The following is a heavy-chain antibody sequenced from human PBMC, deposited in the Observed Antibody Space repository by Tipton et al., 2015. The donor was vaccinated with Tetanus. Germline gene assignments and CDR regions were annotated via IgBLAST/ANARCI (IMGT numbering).Heavy chain of an antibody. V-gene: IGHV3-11*01. CDR3: VRDGGSSGWLAY. CDR1: GFTLSDYY. D-gene: IGHD6-19*01. CDR2: ISSSGATI. Sequence: SLRLSCAASGFTLSDYYKSWIRQAPGKGLEWLSYISSSGATINYADSVKGRFTLSRDNAKNTLYLQMNSLRVEDTAVYYCVRDGGSSGWLAYWGQGTLVNVSS. J-gene: IGHJ4*02.